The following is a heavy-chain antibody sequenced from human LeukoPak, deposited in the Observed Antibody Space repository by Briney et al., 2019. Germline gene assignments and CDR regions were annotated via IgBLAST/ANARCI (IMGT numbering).Heavy chain of an antibody. Sequence: PSETLSLTCTVSGYSISSGYYWGWIRQPPGKGLEWTGSIYHSGSTYYNPSLKSRVTISVDTSKNQFSLKLSSVTAADTAVYYCARTTEAHSWRTRYYDYYMDVWGKGTTVTISS. CDR3: ARTTEAHSWRTRYYDYYMDV. J-gene: IGHJ6*03. D-gene: IGHD6-13*01. CDR1: GYSISSGYY. V-gene: IGHV4-38-2*02. CDR2: IYHSGST.